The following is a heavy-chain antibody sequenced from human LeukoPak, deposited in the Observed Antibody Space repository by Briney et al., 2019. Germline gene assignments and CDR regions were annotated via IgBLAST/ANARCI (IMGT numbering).Heavy chain of an antibody. CDR2: IYSGGTT. V-gene: IGHV3-66*02. D-gene: IGHD3-22*01. CDR3: ARGNYDSSGYALSYYYYYMDV. CDR1: GFTVSTNY. Sequence: QSGGSLRLSCAASGFTVSTNYMSWVRQPPGKGLECVSVIYSGGTTYSADSVKGRFTISTDNSNNTLYPQMNSLRAEDTAVYYSARGNYDSSGYALSYYYYYMDVWGKGTTVTVSS. J-gene: IGHJ6*03.